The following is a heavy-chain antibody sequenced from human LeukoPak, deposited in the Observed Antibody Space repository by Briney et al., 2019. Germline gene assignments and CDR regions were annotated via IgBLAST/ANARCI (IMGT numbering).Heavy chain of an antibody. D-gene: IGHD2-2*01. V-gene: IGHV4-34*01. CDR1: GGSFSGYY. CDR2: INHSGST. J-gene: IGHJ5*02. CDR3: ARDRSCSSTSCSLGGWFDP. Sequence: SETLSLTCAVYGGSFSGYYWSWIRQPPGKGLEWIGEINHSGSTNYNPSLKSRVTISVDTSKNQFSLKLSSVTAADTAVYYCARDRSCSSTSCSLGGWFDPWGQGTLVTVSS.